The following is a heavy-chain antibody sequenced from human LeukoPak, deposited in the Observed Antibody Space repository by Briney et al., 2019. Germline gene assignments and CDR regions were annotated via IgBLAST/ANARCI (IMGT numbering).Heavy chain of an antibody. J-gene: IGHJ4*02. Sequence: ASVKVSCKASGYTFTSYDINWVRQATGQGLEWMGWMNPNSGNTGYAQKFQGRVTMTRNTSISTAYMELSSLRSEDTAVYYCARVKQWLVPEDYWGQGTLVTVSS. CDR2: MNPNSGNT. V-gene: IGHV1-8*01. CDR1: GYTFTSYD. CDR3: ARVKQWLVPEDY. D-gene: IGHD6-19*01.